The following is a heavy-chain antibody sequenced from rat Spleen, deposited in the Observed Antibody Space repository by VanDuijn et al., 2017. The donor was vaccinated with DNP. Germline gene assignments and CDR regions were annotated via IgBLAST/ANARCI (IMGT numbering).Heavy chain of an antibody. CDR1: GFIFSNYW. CDR3: ATEYFDY. Sequence: EVQLVESGGGPVQPGRSLKVSCVASGFIFSNYWMTWIRQAPGKGLEWVASITKTGDSTYYSDSVKGRFSISRDNAKSTLYLLLNSLRSEDTATYYCATEYFDYWGQGVMVTVSS. CDR2: ITKTGDST. J-gene: IGHJ2*01. V-gene: IGHV5-31*01.